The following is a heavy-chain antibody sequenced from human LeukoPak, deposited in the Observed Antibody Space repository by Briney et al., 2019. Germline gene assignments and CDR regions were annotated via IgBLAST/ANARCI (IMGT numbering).Heavy chain of an antibody. CDR2: IYSGGST. Sequence: PGGSLRLSCAASGFTVSSNYMSWVRQAPGKGLEWVSVIYSGGSTYYADSVKGRFTISRDNSKNTLYLQMNSLSAEDTAVYYCARSPESGSSWYEDYYYYMDVWGKGTTVTVSS. J-gene: IGHJ6*03. D-gene: IGHD6-13*01. V-gene: IGHV3-66*02. CDR3: ARSPESGSSWYEDYYYYMDV. CDR1: GFTVSSNY.